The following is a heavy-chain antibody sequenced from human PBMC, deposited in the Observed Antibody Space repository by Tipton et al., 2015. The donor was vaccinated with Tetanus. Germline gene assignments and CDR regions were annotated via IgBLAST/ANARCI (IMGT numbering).Heavy chain of an antibody. Sequence: TLSLTCAVYGGSFSGYYWSWIRQSPGKGLEWIGEIHPSGTTYYNPSLKSRVTISIDTSKKQFSLNLSSVTAADTAVYFCARCPYGGVSGTLYYWGQGILVTVSS. CDR2: IHPSGTT. V-gene: IGHV4-34*01. J-gene: IGHJ4*02. CDR3: ARCPYGGVSGTLYY. CDR1: GGSFSGYY. D-gene: IGHD4-23*01.